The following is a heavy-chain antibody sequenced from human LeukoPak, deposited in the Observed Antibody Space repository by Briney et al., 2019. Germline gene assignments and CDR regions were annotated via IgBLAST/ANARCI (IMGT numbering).Heavy chain of an antibody. D-gene: IGHD3-10*01. CDR3: AKDSYGSGSLDY. CDR2: ISGSGGST. J-gene: IGHJ4*02. V-gene: IGHV3-23*01. CDR1: GFTFSSYA. Sequence: GYLRLSCAASGFTFSSYAMSWVRQAPGKGLEWVSAISGSGGSTYYADSVKGRFTISRDNSKNTLYLQMNSLRAEDTAVYYCAKDSYGSGSLDYWGQGTLVTVSS.